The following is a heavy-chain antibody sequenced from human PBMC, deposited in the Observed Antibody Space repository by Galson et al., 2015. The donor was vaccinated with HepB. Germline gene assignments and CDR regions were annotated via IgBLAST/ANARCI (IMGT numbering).Heavy chain of an antibody. CDR1: GYTFTSYY. CDR3: ARDQVVPAAIYNWFDP. V-gene: IGHV1-46*01. CDR2: INPSGGST. Sequence: SVKVSCKASGYTFTSYYMHWVRQAPGQGLEWMGIINPSGGSTSYAQKFQGRVTMTRDTSTSTVYMELSSLRSEDTAVYYCARDQVVPAAIYNWFDPWGQGTLVTVSS. J-gene: IGHJ5*02. D-gene: IGHD2-2*01.